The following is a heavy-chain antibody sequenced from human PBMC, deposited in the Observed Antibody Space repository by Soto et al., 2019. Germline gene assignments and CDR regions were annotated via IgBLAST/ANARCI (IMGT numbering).Heavy chain of an antibody. D-gene: IGHD3-9*01. J-gene: IGHJ4*02. CDR3: ARALDFDPTPPGVENFDY. V-gene: IGHV1-18*01. CDR1: GYTFTSYG. Sequence: ASVKVSCKASGYTFTSYGISWVRQAPGQGLEWMGWISAYNGNTNYAQKLQGRVTMTTDTSTSTAYMELRSLRSDDTAVYYCARALDFDPTPPGVENFDYWGQGTLVTVSS. CDR2: ISAYNGNT.